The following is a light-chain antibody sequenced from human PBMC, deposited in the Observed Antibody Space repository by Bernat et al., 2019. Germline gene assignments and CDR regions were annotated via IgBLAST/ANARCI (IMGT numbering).Light chain of an antibody. J-gene: IGKJ5*01. CDR1: QSLRLSNGYNY. CDR2: LGS. CDR3: MQALQTPT. V-gene: IGKV2-28*01. Sequence: DIVMTQSPLSLAVTPGEPASIPCRPSQSLRLSNGYNYLDWYLQRPGQSPQLLIYLGSHRAPGVPPRLSGRGSGTDFTLEISRVEAEDVGIYYCMQALQTPTFGQGTRLE.